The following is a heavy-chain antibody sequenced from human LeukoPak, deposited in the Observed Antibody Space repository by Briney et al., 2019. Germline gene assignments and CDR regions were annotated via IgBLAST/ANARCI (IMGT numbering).Heavy chain of an antibody. V-gene: IGHV3-7*01. J-gene: IGHJ4*02. Sequence: GGSLRLSCAASGFTFSSYWMSWVRQAPGKGLEWVANIKQDGSEKYYVDSVKGRFTISRDNAKNSLYLQMNSLRAEDTAVYYCARDLRPNYGDLFDYWGQGTLVTVSS. CDR1: GFTFSSYW. CDR2: IKQDGSEK. D-gene: IGHD4-17*01. CDR3: ARDLRPNYGDLFDY.